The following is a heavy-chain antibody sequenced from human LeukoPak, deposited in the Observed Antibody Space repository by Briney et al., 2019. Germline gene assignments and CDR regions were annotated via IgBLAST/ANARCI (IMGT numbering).Heavy chain of an antibody. D-gene: IGHD1-1*01. J-gene: IGHJ4*02. CDR1: GYTFTSYG. Sequence: GASVKVSCKASGYTFTSYGFSWVRQAPGQGLEWMGWINAYNGNTNYAQKRQGRVTMTTDTSTSTAYMELRSLRFDDTAVYYCARRQGTTLSFDYWGQGTLVTVSS. CDR3: ARRQGTTLSFDY. V-gene: IGHV1-18*01. CDR2: INAYNGNT.